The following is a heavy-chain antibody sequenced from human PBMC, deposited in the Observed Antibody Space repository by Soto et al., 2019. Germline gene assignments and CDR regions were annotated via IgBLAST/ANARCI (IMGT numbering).Heavy chain of an antibody. Sequence: SETLSLTCTVSDDSFRGAEYYWSWIRQPLGKGPEWIGYTYYNGDTKYNPALRSRVTMSEDTSKNRFSLRLSSVTAADTAVYFCARGPAYIDGWRTFDPWGRGILVTVSS. V-gene: IGHV4-61*08. CDR3: ARGPAYIDGWRTFDP. CDR1: DDSFRGAEYY. J-gene: IGHJ5*02. CDR2: TYYNGDT. D-gene: IGHD6-19*01.